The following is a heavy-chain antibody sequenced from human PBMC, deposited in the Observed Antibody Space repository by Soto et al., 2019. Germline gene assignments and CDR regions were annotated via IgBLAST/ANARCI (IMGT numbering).Heavy chain of an antibody. CDR3: ARDSYVSYYYYGMDV. D-gene: IGHD5-18*01. V-gene: IGHV4-39*07. J-gene: IGHJ6*02. CDR2: IYYSGST. Sequence: SETLSLTCTVSGGSIRSSSYYWGWIRQPPGKGLEWIGSIYYSGSTYYNPSLKSRVTISVDTSKNQFSLKLSSVTAADTAVYYCARDSYVSYYYYGMDVWGQGTTVT. CDR1: GGSIRSSSYY.